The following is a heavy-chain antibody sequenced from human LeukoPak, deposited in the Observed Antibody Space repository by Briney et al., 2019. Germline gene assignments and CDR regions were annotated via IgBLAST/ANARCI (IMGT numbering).Heavy chain of an antibody. D-gene: IGHD5-24*01. CDR1: GYTFTGNY. Sequence: ASVKVSCKTSGYTFTGNYMHWVRQAPGQGLEWIGRINPNSGGTNLAQKFHGRVTMTRDTSISTAYMELSRLRSDDTDVYYCAREGDGFNSWAYFDYWGQGTLVTVSS. CDR3: AREGDGFNSWAYFDY. J-gene: IGHJ4*02. V-gene: IGHV1-2*05. CDR2: INPNSGGT.